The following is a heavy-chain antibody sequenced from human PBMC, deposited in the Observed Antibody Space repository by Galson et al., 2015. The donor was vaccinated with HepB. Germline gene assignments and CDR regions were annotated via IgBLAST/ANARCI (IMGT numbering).Heavy chain of an antibody. Sequence: SLRLSCAASGFTFSSYAMHWVRQAPGKGLEWVAVISYDGSNKYYADSVKGRFTISRDNSKNTLYLQMNSLRAEDTAVYYCARDGQSDYDDSSGQVPYFDYWCQVTLVTVSS. CDR1: GFTFSSYA. CDR3: ARDGQSDYDDSSGQVPYFDY. CDR2: ISYDGSNK. D-gene: IGHD3-22*01. V-gene: IGHV3-30*04. J-gene: IGHJ4*02.